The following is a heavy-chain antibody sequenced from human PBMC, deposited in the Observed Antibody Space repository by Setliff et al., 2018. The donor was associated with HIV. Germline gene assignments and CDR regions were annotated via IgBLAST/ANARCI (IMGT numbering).Heavy chain of an antibody. CDR3: AKSFEASDVFDT. CDR1: GFSISDNY. J-gene: IGHJ3*02. D-gene: IGHD3-9*01. Sequence: GGSLRLSCEVSGFSISDNYMAWVRQPPGQGLEWVSRISGSGDRTDYADSVQGRFTISRDNSKKMLYLQMNSLRAEDTAVYYCAKSFEASDVFDTWGQGTVVTVSS. CDR2: ISGSGDRT. V-gene: IGHV3-23*01.